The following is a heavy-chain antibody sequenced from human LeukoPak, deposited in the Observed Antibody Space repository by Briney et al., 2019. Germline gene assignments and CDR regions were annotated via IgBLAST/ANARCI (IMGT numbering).Heavy chain of an antibody. CDR2: INPSGGST. J-gene: IGHJ3*02. CDR3: AREENWNYDERENDAFDI. Sequence: GASVKVSCKASGYTFTSYYMHWVRQAPGQGLEWMGIINPSGGSTSYAQKFQGRVTMTRDTSTSTVYMELSNLRSEDTAVYYCAREENWNYDERENDAFDIWGQGTMVTVSS. D-gene: IGHD1-7*01. V-gene: IGHV1-46*01. CDR1: GYTFTSYY.